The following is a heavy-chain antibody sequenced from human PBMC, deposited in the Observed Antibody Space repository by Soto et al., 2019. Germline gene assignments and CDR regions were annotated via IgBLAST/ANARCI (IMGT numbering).Heavy chain of an antibody. J-gene: IGHJ6*02. CDR2: ISYDGSNK. D-gene: IGHD2-15*01. V-gene: IGHV3-30*18. CDR3: AKDKGCSGGSCYFDYYYGMDV. CDR1: GFTFSSYG. Sequence: GGSLRLSCAASGFTFSSYGMHWVRQAPGKGLEWVAVISYDGSNKYYAESVKGRFTISRDNSKNTLYLQMNSLRAEDTAVYYCAKDKGCSGGSCYFDYYYGMDVWGQGTTVTVSS.